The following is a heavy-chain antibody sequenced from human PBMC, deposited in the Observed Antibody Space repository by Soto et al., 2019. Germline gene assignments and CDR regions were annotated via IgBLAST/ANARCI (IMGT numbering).Heavy chain of an antibody. V-gene: IGHV4-30-2*01. CDR1: GGSISSGYYS. CDR3: ATYGGFRFDY. CDR2: IYHSGST. D-gene: IGHD3-10*01. J-gene: IGHJ4*02. Sequence: SETLSLTCAVSGGSISSGYYSWSWIRQPPGKGLEWIGYIYHSGSTYYNPSLKSRVTISVDRSKNQFSLQLSSVTAADTAVYYCATYGGFRFDYWGQGTLGTVSS.